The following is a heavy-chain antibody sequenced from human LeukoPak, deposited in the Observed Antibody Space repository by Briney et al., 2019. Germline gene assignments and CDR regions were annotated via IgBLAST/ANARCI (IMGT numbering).Heavy chain of an antibody. CDR3: AIIRRYCTNGVCESY. D-gene: IGHD2-8*01. CDR1: GFTFSSYG. CDR2: ISYDGSYK. V-gene: IGHV3-30*03. Sequence: GGSLRLSCAASGFTFSSYGMHWVRQAPGKGLEWVAVISYDGSYKNYADSVNGRFTISRDNSKNTLYLQMNSLRAEDTAVYYCAIIRRYCTNGVCESYWGQGTLVTVSS. J-gene: IGHJ4*02.